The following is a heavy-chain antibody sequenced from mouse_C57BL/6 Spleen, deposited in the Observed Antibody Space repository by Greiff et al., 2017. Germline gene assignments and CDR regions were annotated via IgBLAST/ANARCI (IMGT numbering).Heavy chain of an antibody. Sequence: QVQLQQSGAELVRPGASVTLSCKASGYTFTDYEMHWVKQTPVHGLEWIGAIDPETGGTAYNQKFKGKAILTADKSSSPAYMEFRSLTSEDSAGYYCTRWELRYEGDYWGQGTTLTVSS. V-gene: IGHV1-15*01. D-gene: IGHD1-1*01. CDR1: GYTFTDYE. CDR3: TRWELRYEGDY. J-gene: IGHJ2*01. CDR2: IDPETGGT.